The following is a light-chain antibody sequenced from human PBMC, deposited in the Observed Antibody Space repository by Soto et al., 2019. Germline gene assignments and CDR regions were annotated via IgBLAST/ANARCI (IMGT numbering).Light chain of an antibody. V-gene: IGKV3-20*01. Sequence: EIVLTQSPGTLSLSPGERATLSCRASQSVSSSYLAWYQHKPGQTPRLLIYGASNRATGIPDRFSGSGSGTDFTLTISRLVPEDFAVYYCQQYSRSPFTFGPGTKVNIK. CDR3: QQYSRSPFT. J-gene: IGKJ3*01. CDR1: QSVSSSY. CDR2: GAS.